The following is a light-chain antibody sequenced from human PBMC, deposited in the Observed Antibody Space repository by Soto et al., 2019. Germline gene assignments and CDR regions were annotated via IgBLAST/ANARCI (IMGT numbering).Light chain of an antibody. J-gene: IGLJ1*01. V-gene: IGLV2-14*03. Sequence: QSALTQPASVSGSPGQSITISCTGTSSDVGAYNYVSWYQQHPGKLPKLMIFDVSRRPSGVSDRFSGSKSGNTASLTISGLQAEDEGDYYCSSYTSSSTQVFGSGTKLTVL. CDR3: SSYTSSSTQV. CDR2: DVS. CDR1: SSDVGAYNY.